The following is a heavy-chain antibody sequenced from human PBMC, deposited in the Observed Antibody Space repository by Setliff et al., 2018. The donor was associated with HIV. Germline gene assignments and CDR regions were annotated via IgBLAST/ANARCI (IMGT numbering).Heavy chain of an antibody. D-gene: IGHD3-22*01. CDR3: ARHYYTDPFDY. V-gene: IGHV4-4*08. Sequence: PSETLSLTCTVSGGSINIHYWSWIRQPPGKGLEWIGYIYSSGTTDYNPSLKSRVTMSVDTSNSHFSLKLASVTAADTAVYYCARHYYTDPFDYWGQGTLVTVSS. CDR1: GGSINIHY. J-gene: IGHJ4*02. CDR2: IYSSGTT.